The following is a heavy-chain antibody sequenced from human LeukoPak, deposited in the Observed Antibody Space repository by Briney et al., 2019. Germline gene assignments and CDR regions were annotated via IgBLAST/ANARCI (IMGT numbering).Heavy chain of an antibody. Sequence: GGSLRLSCAASGFTFSSYWMHWVRQAPGKGLVWVSRINTDGSSTSYADSVKGRFTISRDNSKNTLYLDMNTLRVEDTAVYYCANIPNSFGPDYWGQGSLVTVSS. CDR2: INTDGSST. V-gene: IGHV3-74*01. CDR3: ANIPNSFGPDY. CDR1: GFTFSSYW. D-gene: IGHD3-16*01. J-gene: IGHJ4*02.